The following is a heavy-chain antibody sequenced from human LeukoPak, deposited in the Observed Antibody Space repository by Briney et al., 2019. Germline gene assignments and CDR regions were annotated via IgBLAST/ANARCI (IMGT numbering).Heavy chain of an antibody. D-gene: IGHD3-10*01. CDR2: ISAYNGNT. CDR3: ARDLTMVRGVIRYYFDY. J-gene: IGHJ4*02. Sequence: ASVKVSCKASGYTFTSYGISWVRQAPGQGLEWMGWISAYNGNTNYAQKLQGRDTMTTDTSTSTAYMELRSLRSDDTAVYYCARDLTMVRGVIRYYFDYWGQGTLVTVSS. CDR1: GYTFTSYG. V-gene: IGHV1-18*04.